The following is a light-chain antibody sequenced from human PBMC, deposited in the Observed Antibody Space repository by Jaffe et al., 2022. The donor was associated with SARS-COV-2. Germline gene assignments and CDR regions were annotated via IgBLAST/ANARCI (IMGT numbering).Light chain of an antibody. CDR2: AAS. V-gene: IGKV1-39*01. CDR3: QQSYSTPL. J-gene: IGKJ4*01. CDR1: QAISTY. Sequence: DIQMTQSPSSLSASVGDRVTITCRASQAISTYLNWYQQKPGKAPKLLIYAASSLQSGVPSRFSGSGSGTDFTLTISNLQPEDCATYYCQQSYSTPLFGGGTKVEIK.